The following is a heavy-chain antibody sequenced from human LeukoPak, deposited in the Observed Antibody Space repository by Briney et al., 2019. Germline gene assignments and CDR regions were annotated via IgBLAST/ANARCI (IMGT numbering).Heavy chain of an antibody. CDR3: ARDQEGFDY. CDR2: IYPRDGST. CDR1: GYTFTSYY. J-gene: IGHJ4*02. Sequence: ASVKVSCKASGYTFTSYYMHWVRQAPGQGLEWMGMIYPRDGSTSYAQKFQGRVTVTRDTSTSTVHMELSGLKSEDTAVYYCARDQEGFDYWGQGTLVTVSS. V-gene: IGHV1-46*01.